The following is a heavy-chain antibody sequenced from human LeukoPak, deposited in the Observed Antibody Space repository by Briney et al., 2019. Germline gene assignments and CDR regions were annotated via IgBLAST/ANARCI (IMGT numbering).Heavy chain of an antibody. CDR3: AKDGSYYYYYGMDV. D-gene: IGHD1-26*01. CDR1: GFTFSSYG. CDR2: IRYDGSNK. J-gene: IGHJ6*02. V-gene: IGHV3-30*02. Sequence: GGSLRLSCAASGFTFSSYGMPWVRQAPGKGLEWVAFIRYDGSNKYYADSVKGRFTISRDNSKNTLYLQMNSLRAEDTAVYYCAKDGSYYYYYGMDVWGQGTTVTVSS.